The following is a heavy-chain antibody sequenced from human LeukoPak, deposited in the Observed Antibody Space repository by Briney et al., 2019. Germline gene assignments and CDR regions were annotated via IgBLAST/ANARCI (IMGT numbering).Heavy chain of an antibody. Sequence: PGGSLRLSCAASGFTFSSYAMSWVRQAPGKGLEWVSAITGSGGGTYYADSVKGRFTISRDSSKNTLYLHMDSLRAEDTAVYYCAKAGFVGAFDIWGQGTMVTVSS. J-gene: IGHJ3*02. CDR3: AKAGFVGAFDI. CDR1: GFTFSSYA. V-gene: IGHV3-23*01. CDR2: ITGSGGGT. D-gene: IGHD3-10*01.